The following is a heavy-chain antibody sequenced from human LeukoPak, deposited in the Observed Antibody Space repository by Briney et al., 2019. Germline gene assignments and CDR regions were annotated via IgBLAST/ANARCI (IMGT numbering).Heavy chain of an antibody. D-gene: IGHD1-14*01. V-gene: IGHV1-2*02. CDR1: GYTSTDYY. J-gene: IGHJ4*02. CDR3: ARVSSEPRGATDY. Sequence: ASLRVSSKASGYTSTDYYTHWVRQAPRQGLEWMGWINPNSGGAHSTEKLQGSDTISRGTPTSTASMELSRLRSDDAAVYYCARVSSEPRGATDYWGQGTRVTVSS. CDR2: INPNSGGA.